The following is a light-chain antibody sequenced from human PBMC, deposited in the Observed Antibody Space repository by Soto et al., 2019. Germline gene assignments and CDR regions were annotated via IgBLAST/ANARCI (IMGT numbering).Light chain of an antibody. CDR1: ESASKW. V-gene: IGKV1-5*03. J-gene: IGKJ4*01. CDR3: QQYYGFPPT. CDR2: KAS. Sequence: DIQMTQSPSALSASVGDRVTITCRASESASKWVAWYQQKPGRSPTLLIYKASTLQSGVPSRFSGSGSGTEFTLTISSLQPDDFATYYCQQYYGFPPTFGGGTKVDIK.